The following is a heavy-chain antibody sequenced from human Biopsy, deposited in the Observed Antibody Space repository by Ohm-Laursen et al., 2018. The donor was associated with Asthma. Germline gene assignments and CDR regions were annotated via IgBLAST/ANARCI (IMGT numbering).Heavy chain of an antibody. V-gene: IGHV1-69*01. CDR2: LIPVLGTA. CDR1: GDSLGSFLNYA. D-gene: IGHD5-12*01. Sequence: SSVKVSCKASGDSLGSFLNYAISWVRQAPRQGLEWMGGLIPVLGTADYAPMFEGRVTITADESTSTAYLELTSPRFEDTAVYYCARGYSGTDRIVYYYSGMEVWGQGTTVTVSS. J-gene: IGHJ6*02. CDR3: ARGYSGTDRIVYYYSGMEV.